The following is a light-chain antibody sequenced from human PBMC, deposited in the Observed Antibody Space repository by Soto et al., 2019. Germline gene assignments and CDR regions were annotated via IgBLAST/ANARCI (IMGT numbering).Light chain of an antibody. CDR1: SSNIGARYD. V-gene: IGLV1-40*01. CDR3: QSYDSSLSGGV. J-gene: IGLJ3*02. Sequence: QAVVTQPPSVSGAPGQRVTISCTGSSSNIGARYDVHWYQQLPGSAPKLLIYGNINRPSGVPDRFSGSKSGTSASLAITGLQAEDEADYYCQSYDSSLSGGVFGGGTKLTVL. CDR2: GNI.